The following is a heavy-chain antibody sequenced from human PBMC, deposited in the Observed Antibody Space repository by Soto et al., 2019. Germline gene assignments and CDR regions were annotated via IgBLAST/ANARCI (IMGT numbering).Heavy chain of an antibody. V-gene: IGHV4-59*01. J-gene: IGHJ4*02. CDR1: GGSISSYY. Sequence: SETLSLTCTVSGGSISSYYWSWIRQPPGKGLEWIAYIYFSGSTKYNPSLKSRVTISLDTSKNQFSLKLNSVTAADTAVYYCAREGSTGGFDYWGQGNMVTVSS. D-gene: IGHD2-8*02. CDR3: AREGSTGGFDY. CDR2: IYFSGST.